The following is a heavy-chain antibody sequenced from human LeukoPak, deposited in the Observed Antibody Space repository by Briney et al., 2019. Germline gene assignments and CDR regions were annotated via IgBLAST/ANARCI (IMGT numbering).Heavy chain of an antibody. V-gene: IGHV4-34*03. Sequence: SETLSLTCAVYGGSFSGYYWSWIRQPPGKGLEWIGEINHSGSTNYNPSLKSRVTISVDTSKNQFSLKLSSVTAADTAVYYCLGGRDGLQADYWGQGTLVTVSS. CDR1: GGSFSGYY. D-gene: IGHD5-24*01. CDR3: LGGRDGLQADY. CDR2: INHSGST. J-gene: IGHJ4*02.